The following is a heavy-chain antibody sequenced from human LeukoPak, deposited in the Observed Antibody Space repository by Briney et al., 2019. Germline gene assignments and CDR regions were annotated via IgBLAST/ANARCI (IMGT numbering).Heavy chain of an antibody. V-gene: IGHV1-2*02. J-gene: IGHJ4*02. CDR3: AREPTSSFVPAVDY. CDR2: INPNSGGT. Sequence: GASVKVSCKASGYTFTGYYMHWVRQAPGQGLEWMGWINPNSGGTNYAQKFQGRVTMTRDTSISTACMELSRLRSDDTAVYYCAREPTSSFVPAVDYWGQGTLVTVSS. D-gene: IGHD3-16*01. CDR1: GYTFTGYY.